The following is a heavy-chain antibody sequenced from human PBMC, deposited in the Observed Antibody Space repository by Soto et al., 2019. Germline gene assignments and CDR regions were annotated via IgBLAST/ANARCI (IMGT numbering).Heavy chain of an antibody. CDR2: ISSSSSYT. Sequence: PGGSLRLSCAASGFTFSDYYMSWIRQAPGKGLEWVSYISSSSSYTNYADSVKGRFTISRDNAKNSLYLQMNSLRAEDTAVYYCARVPKHPVRGVIIIAFDIWGQGTMVTVSS. V-gene: IGHV3-11*05. D-gene: IGHD3-10*01. CDR3: ARVPKHPVRGVIIIAFDI. CDR1: GFTFSDYY. J-gene: IGHJ3*02.